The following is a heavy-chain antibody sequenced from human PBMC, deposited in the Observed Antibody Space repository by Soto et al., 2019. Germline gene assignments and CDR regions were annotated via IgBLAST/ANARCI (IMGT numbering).Heavy chain of an antibody. D-gene: IGHD2-2*01. J-gene: IGHJ3*02. CDR1: GGSISSGGYY. V-gene: IGHV4-31*03. CDR2: IYYSGST. CDR3: ARYCSSNACPGGVFDI. Sequence: SETLSLTCTVSGGSISSGGYYWSWIRQHPGKGLEWIGYIYYSGSTNYNPSLKSRVTISVDTSKNQFSLKLSSVTAADTAMYYCARYCSSNACPGGVFDIWGQGTMVTVSS.